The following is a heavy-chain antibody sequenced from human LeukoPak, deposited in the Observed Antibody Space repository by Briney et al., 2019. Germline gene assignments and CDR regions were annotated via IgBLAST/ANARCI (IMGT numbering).Heavy chain of an antibody. V-gene: IGHV4-59*01. CDR1: GVSISSYY. CDR2: IYYSGST. CDR3: TRGSIAYYYMDV. J-gene: IGHJ6*03. Sequence: SETLSLSCTVSGVSISSYYWSWIRQPPGRGLEWIGNIYYSGSTNYNPFLKSRVTISVDTSKNQFSLKLSSVTAADTAVYYCTRGSIAYYYMDVWGKGTTVTISS. D-gene: IGHD3-22*01.